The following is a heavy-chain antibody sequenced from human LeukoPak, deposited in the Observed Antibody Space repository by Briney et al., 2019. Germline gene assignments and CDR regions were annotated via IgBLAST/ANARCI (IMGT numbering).Heavy chain of an antibody. Sequence: PSETLSLTCAVSGGSIGSYYWSWLRQPPGRGLEWIGYIYYSGITNYNPSLKSRVTISVDTSKNQFSLKLTSVTAADTAVYYCAREDPQTTVPEGLDIWGQGTTVTVSS. CDR2: IYYSGIT. CDR3: AREDPQTTVPEGLDI. D-gene: IGHD4-17*01. V-gene: IGHV4-59*01. CDR1: GGSIGSYY. J-gene: IGHJ6*02.